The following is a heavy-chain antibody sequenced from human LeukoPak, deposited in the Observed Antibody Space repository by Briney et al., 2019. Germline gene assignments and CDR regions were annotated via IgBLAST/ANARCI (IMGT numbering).Heavy chain of an antibody. J-gene: IGHJ4*02. Sequence: PGGSLRLSCAASGFTFSSYWMSWVRQAPGKGLEWVANIKQDGSEKYYVDSVKGRFTISRDNAKNSLYLQMNSLRAEDTAVYYCARGGRYCSGGSCYQVGYWGQGTLVTVSS. D-gene: IGHD2-15*01. CDR3: ARGGRYCSGGSCYQVGY. V-gene: IGHV3-7*01. CDR1: GFTFSSYW. CDR2: IKQDGSEK.